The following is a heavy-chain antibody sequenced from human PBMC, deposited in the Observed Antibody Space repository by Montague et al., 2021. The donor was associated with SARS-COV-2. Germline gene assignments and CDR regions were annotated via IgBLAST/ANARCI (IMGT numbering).Heavy chain of an antibody. J-gene: IGHJ5*02. CDR3: ARLGFVELWLNLGWFDP. CDR1: GDSIRSNGYN. CDR2: VNYSAST. V-gene: IGHV4-39*01. D-gene: IGHD3-16*02. Sequence: SETLSLTCSVSGDSIRSNGYNWGWIRPAPGKGLKWIGTVNYSASTNSNPSLKSRVTMHVDTSKNQFSLELRSVTAADTAVYYCARLGFVELWLNLGWFDPWGQGTMVTVSS.